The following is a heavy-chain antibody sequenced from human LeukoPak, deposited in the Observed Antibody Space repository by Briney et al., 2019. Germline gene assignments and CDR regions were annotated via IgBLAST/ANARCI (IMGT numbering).Heavy chain of an antibody. V-gene: IGHV4-4*07. J-gene: IGHJ5*02. CDR1: GGSISSYY. Sequence: SETLSLTCTVSGGSISSYYWSWIRQPAGKGLEWIGRIYTSGSTNYNPSLKSRVTMSVDTSKNQFSLKLSSVTAADTAVYYCARGIRYFDWPSGDWFDPWGQGTLVTVSS. D-gene: IGHD3-9*01. CDR2: IYTSGST. CDR3: ARGIRYFDWPSGDWFDP.